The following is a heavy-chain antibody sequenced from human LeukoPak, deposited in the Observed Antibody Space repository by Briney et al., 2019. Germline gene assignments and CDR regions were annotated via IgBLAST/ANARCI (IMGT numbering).Heavy chain of an antibody. V-gene: IGHV3-74*01. CDR1: GFTFRNYS. J-gene: IGHJ5*01. Sequence: GGSLRLSCATSGFTFRNYSMSWLRQAPGKGLVWVARIKNDGSSASYAESVKGRFTISRDNARSTLFLQMNSLGVDDTAVYYCAKSDWFDPWGRGILVTVSS. CDR2: IKNDGSSA. CDR3: AKSDWFDP.